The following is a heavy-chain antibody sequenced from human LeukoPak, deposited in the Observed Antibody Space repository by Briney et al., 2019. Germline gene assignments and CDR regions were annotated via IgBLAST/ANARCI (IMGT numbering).Heavy chain of an antibody. CDR2: INPNSGGT. V-gene: IGHV1-2*02. D-gene: IGHD6-19*01. J-gene: IGHJ4*02. Sequence: ASVKVSCKASGYTFTGYYMHWVRQAPGQGLEWMGWINPNSGGTNYAQKFQGRVTMTRDTSISTAYVELSRLRSDDTAVYYCARGRLRAVAGRTSDYWGQGTLVTVSS. CDR3: ARGRLRAVAGRTSDY. CDR1: GYTFTGYY.